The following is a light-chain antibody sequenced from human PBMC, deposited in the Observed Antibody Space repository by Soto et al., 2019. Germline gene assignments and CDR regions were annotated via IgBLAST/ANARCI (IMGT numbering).Light chain of an antibody. Sequence: DVVMTQSPLSLPVNLGEPAAISCRSTQSLVHSDEDTYLSWFHQRPGQSPRRLIFRVSKRDFGVPPTFIGSGSGTDFTLEITSVEAEDVGVYYCMQGTHWPPYTFGQGTRLEIK. CDR2: RVS. CDR3: MQGTHWPPYT. V-gene: IGKV2-30*02. CDR1: QSLVHSDEDTY. J-gene: IGKJ2*01.